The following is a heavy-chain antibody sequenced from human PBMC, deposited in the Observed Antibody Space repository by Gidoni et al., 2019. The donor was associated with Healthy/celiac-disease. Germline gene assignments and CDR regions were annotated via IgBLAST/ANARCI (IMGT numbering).Heavy chain of an antibody. CDR1: GGTFSRYA. V-gene: IGHV1-69*01. CDR3: ARDRGPLRVTGVFDY. J-gene: IGHJ4*02. CDR2: IIPIFGTA. D-gene: IGHD3-10*01. Sequence: QVQLVQSGAEVKKPGSSVKVSCQASGGTFSRYAISWVRQAPGQGLEWMGGIIPIFGTANYAQKFQGRVTITADESTSTAYMELSSLRSEDTAVYYCARDRGPLRVTGVFDYWGQGTLVTVSS.